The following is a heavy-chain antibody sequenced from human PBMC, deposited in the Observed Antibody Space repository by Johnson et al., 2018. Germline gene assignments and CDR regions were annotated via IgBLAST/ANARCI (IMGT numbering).Heavy chain of an antibody. J-gene: IGHJ1*01. CDR1: GFTFSSYG. CDR3: AGDLSGDYFQH. D-gene: IGHD6-25*01. V-gene: IGHV3-33*01. CDR2: IWYDGSNK. Sequence: QVRLVQSGGGVVQPGRSLRLSCAASGFTFSSYGMHWVRQAPGKGLEWVAVIWYDGSNKYYADSVKGRFTISRDNSKNTLYLQMNSLRAEDTAVYYCAGDLSGDYFQHWGQGTLVTVSS.